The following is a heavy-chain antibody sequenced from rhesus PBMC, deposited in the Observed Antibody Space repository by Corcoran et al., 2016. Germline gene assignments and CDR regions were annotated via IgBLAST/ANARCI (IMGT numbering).Heavy chain of an antibody. CDR3: AREPEYSNYVHH. V-gene: IGHV4-147*01. CDR2: IHGSSGIT. Sequence: QVQLQESGPGLVKPSETLSLTCAASGSSISSDYWGWIRQPPGKGLEWIGCIHGSSGITYNNPSLQSRVTISTDTSKNQFSLKLNSLTAEDTAFYYCAREPEYSNYVHHWGQGVLVTVSS. CDR1: GSSISSDY. J-gene: IGHJ4*01. D-gene: IGHD4-23*01.